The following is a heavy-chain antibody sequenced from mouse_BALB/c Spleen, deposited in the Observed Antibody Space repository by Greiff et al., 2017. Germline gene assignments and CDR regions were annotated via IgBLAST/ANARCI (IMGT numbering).Heavy chain of an antibody. J-gene: IGHJ3*01. V-gene: IGHV1S81*02. CDR3: ARFGYDAWFAY. D-gene: IGHD2-2*01. CDR2: INPSNGRT. CDR1: GYTFTSYW. Sequence: QVQLQQPGAELVKPGASVTLSCKASGYTFTSYWMHWVKQRPGQGLEWIGEINPSNGRTNYNEKFKSKATLTVDKSSSTAYMQLSSLTSEDSAVYYCARFGYDAWFAYWGQGTLVTVSA.